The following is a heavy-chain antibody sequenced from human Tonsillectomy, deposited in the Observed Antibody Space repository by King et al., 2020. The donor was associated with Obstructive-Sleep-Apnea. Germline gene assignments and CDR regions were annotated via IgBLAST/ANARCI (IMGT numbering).Heavy chain of an antibody. Sequence: VQLVESGGGVVQPGRSLRLSCAASGFTFSSYAMHWVRQAPGKGLEWVAVISYDGSNKYYADSVKGRFTISRDNSKNTLYLQMNSLRAEDTAVYYCARDPDGWLQLGYFDYWGQGTLVTVSS. J-gene: IGHJ4*02. D-gene: IGHD5-24*01. CDR2: ISYDGSNK. CDR1: GFTFSSYA. CDR3: ARDPDGWLQLGYFDY. V-gene: IGHV3-30*04.